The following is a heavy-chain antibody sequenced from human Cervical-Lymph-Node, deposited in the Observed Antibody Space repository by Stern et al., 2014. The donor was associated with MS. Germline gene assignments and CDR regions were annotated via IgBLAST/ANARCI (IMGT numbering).Heavy chain of an antibody. CDR1: GFTFTSSA. J-gene: IGHJ4*02. V-gene: IGHV1-58*01. Sequence: QMQLVQSGPEVKKPGTSVKVSCKASGFTFTSSAVQWVRQARGQRLEWIGWIVVGGGNTNYAQKFQERVTITRAKSTSTAYMELSSLRSEDTAVYYCAAPDKYYYDSSGYYNPLFDYWGQGTLVTVSS. CDR3: AAPDKYYYDSSGYYNPLFDY. CDR2: IVVGGGNT. D-gene: IGHD3-22*01.